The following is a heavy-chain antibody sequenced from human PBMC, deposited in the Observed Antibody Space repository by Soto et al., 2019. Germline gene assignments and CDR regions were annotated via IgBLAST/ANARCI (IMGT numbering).Heavy chain of an antibody. V-gene: IGHV2-5*02. D-gene: IGHD6-6*01. J-gene: IGHJ3*01. CDR2: IYWDDDE. CDR3: AHSYSSSPDDGFDV. CDR1: GFSLTTRGVG. Sequence: QITLKESGQTLVKPTQILTLTCTLSGFSLTTRGVGVGWIRQPPGEALEWLALIYWDDDERYSPSLRSRLTITKDTSKNQVVLTMTNMAPVDTGTYYCAHSYSSSPDDGFDVWGQGTRVTVSS.